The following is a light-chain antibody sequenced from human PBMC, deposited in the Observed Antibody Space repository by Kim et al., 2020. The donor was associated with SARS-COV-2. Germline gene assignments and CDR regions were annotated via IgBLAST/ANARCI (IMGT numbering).Light chain of an antibody. CDR3: QQYNHHPYT. CDR1: QDISTY. V-gene: IGKV1-16*02. Sequence: SASVGDRVTITCRASQDISTYVAWFQQEAGKAPKSLIFDASSLQSGVPSKFSGSGSGTEFTLTISSLQPEDFATYYCQQYNHHPYTFGQGTRLDI. J-gene: IGKJ2*01. CDR2: DAS.